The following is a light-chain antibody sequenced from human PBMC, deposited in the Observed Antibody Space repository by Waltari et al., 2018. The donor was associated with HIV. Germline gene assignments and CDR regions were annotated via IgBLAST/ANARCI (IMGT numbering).Light chain of an antibody. CDR1: SSDVGGYSY. CDR3: CSYAGSYKYI. CDR2: DVT. V-gene: IGLV2-11*01. J-gene: IGLJ1*01. Sequence: QSALTQPRSVSGSPGQSVTISCTGTSSDVGGYSYVSWYQQHPAKAPKVLMYDVTKRPSGAPDRFSGSKSGNTASLTISGLQAEDEADYYCCSYAGSYKYILGSGTKVTVL.